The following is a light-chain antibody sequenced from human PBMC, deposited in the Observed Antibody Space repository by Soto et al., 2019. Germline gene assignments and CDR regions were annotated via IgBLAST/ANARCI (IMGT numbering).Light chain of an antibody. V-gene: IGKV3-20*01. CDR2: GAS. Sequence: EIVMTQSPGTLSLSPGERATLSCRASQSVSSSYLAWYQQKPGQAPRLLLYGASSRATGIPDRFSGSGSGTDFTLTISRLEPEDFAVYYCQQYGMSRTFGQGTKVEIK. J-gene: IGKJ1*01. CDR3: QQYGMSRT. CDR1: QSVSSSY.